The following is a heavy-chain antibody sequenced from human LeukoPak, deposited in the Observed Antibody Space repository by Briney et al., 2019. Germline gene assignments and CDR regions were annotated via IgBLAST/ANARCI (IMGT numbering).Heavy chain of an antibody. CDR1: GYTFTSYY. V-gene: IGHV1-69*13. Sequence: EASVTVSCKASGYTFTSYYIHWVRQAPGQGLEWMGGIIPIFGTANYAQKFQGRVTITVDESTSTAYMELSSLRSEDTAVYYCARGTVAGIWGQGTLVTVSS. CDR3: ARGTVAGI. J-gene: IGHJ4*02. D-gene: IGHD6-19*01. CDR2: IIPIFGTA.